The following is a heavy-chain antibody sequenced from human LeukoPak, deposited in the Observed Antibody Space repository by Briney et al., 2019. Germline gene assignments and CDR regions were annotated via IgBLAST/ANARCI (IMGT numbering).Heavy chain of an antibody. CDR2: VSGSGGST. Sequence: GGSLRLACAASGFTFSSEDICWVREAPGKGLELVSAVSGSGGSTYYADSVKGRFTISRDNAKNSLYLQINSLRAEDTAVYYCARARGGSYRNSFDYWGQGTLVTVSS. J-gene: IGHJ4*02. CDR1: GFTFSSED. D-gene: IGHD1-26*01. V-gene: IGHV3-23*01. CDR3: ARARGGSYRNSFDY.